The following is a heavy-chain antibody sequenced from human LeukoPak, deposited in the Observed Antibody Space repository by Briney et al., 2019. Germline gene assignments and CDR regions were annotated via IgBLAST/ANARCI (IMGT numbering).Heavy chain of an antibody. D-gene: IGHD3-3*01. CDR1: GYTFTSYG. V-gene: IGHV1-18*01. Sequence: ASVKVSCKASGYTFTSYGISWMRQAPGQGLEWMGWISAYNGNTNYAQKLQGRVTMTTDTSTSTVYMELSSLRSEDTAVYYCARDLYRVDFGVVMGAFDIWGQGTMVTVSS. CDR3: ARDLYRVDFGVVMGAFDI. CDR2: ISAYNGNT. J-gene: IGHJ3*02.